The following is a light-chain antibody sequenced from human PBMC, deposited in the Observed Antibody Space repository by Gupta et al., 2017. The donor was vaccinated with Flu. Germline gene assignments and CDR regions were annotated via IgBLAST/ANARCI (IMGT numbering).Light chain of an antibody. Sequence: SVLTQPPSASGTPGQRVTISCSGSSSNIGRNIVNWYQKVPGTAPKLLIYSTDQRPSGVPDRFSGSKSGTSASLAIRGLQSEDEADYSCAAWDDDLKGVLFGGGTKLTVL. CDR3: AAWDDDLKGVL. CDR2: STD. J-gene: IGLJ2*01. CDR1: SSNIGRNI. V-gene: IGLV1-44*01.